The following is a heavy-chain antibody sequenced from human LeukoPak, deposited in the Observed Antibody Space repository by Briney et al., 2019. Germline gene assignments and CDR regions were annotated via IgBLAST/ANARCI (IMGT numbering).Heavy chain of an antibody. CDR3: ARDGALGVVVPAAQPFDY. Sequence: GGSLRLSCAASGFTFSSYTMNWVRQAPGKGLEWVSSISSSSSYIYYADSVEGRFTISRDNAKNSLYLQMNSLRAEDTAVYYCARDGALGVVVPAAQPFDYWGQGTLVTVSS. CDR2: ISSSSSYI. D-gene: IGHD2-2*01. V-gene: IGHV3-21*01. J-gene: IGHJ4*02. CDR1: GFTFSSYT.